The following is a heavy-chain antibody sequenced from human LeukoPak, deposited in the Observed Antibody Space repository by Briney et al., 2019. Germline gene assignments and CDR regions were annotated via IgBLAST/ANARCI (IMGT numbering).Heavy chain of an antibody. CDR3: AILPSRWLVPNFDY. V-gene: IGHV3-30*03. Sequence: GGSLRLSCAASGFTFSSYAMSWVRQAPGKGLEWVAVISYDGSNKYYADSVKGRFTISRDNSKNTLYLQMNSLRAEDTAVYYCAILPSRWLVPNFDYWGQGTLVTVSS. D-gene: IGHD6-19*01. CDR1: GFTFSSYA. CDR2: ISYDGSNK. J-gene: IGHJ4*02.